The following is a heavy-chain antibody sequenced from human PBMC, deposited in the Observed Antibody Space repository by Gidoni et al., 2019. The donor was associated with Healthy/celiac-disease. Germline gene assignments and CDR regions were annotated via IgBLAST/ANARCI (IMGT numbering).Heavy chain of an antibody. V-gene: IGHV1-46*03. J-gene: IGHJ6*02. D-gene: IGHD6-13*01. CDR3: ARDQYIGSSSHYYYGMDV. Sequence: QVQLVQSGAEVKKPGASVKVSCQASGYTFTSYYMHWVRQAPGQGLEWMGIINPSGGSTSYAQKFQGRVTMTRDTSTSTVYMELSSLRSEDTAVYYCARDQYIGSSSHYYYGMDVWGQGTTVTVSS. CDR2: INPSGGST. CDR1: GYTFTSYY.